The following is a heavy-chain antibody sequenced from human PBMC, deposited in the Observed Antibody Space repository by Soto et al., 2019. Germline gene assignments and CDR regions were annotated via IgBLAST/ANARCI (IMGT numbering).Heavy chain of an antibody. D-gene: IGHD1-1*01. CDR1: GFAISRGYY. CDR2: IYPSVSS. CDR3: AREKVGTTFFDN. Sequence: SETLSLTCSVSGFAISRGYYWSWVRQPPGKGLEWIGSIYPSVSSYHNPSLATRLGLSIDTSKNQFTLNLTSVTAADTALYFCAREKVGTTFFDNWGQGIQVTVS. V-gene: IGHV4-38-2*02. J-gene: IGHJ4*02.